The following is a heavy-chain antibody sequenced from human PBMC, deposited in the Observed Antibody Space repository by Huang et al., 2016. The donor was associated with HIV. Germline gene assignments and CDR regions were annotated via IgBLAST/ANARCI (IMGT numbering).Heavy chain of an antibody. CDR3: ARVGGVAAGTFGTFDI. CDR1: GFTFSSDS. V-gene: IGHV3-21*01. J-gene: IGHJ3*02. CDR2: ISSSSSNI. D-gene: IGHD6-19*01. Sequence: EVQLVESGGGLVKPGGSLRLSCAACGFTFSSDSMNWVRQAPGKGLEGGSSISSSSSNIYYADTVQRRFTSSLDNAKNSLYLQMNSLRAEDTAVYYCARVGGVAAGTFGTFDIWGQGTMVTVSS.